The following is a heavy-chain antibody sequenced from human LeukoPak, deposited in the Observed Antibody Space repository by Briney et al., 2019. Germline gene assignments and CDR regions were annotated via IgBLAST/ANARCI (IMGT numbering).Heavy chain of an antibody. Sequence: GGSLRLSCAASGFTFSSYAMHWVRQAPGKGLEWVAVISYDGSNKYYADSVKGRFTISRDNSKNTLYLQMNSLRAEDTAVYYCARLKWELTDAFDIWGQGTMVTVSS. V-gene: IGHV3-30-3*01. CDR2: ISYDGSNK. CDR3: ARLKWELTDAFDI. D-gene: IGHD1-26*01. J-gene: IGHJ3*02. CDR1: GFTFSSYA.